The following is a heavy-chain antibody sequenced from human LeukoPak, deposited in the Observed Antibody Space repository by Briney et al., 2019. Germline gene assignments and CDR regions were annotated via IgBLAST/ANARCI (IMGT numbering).Heavy chain of an antibody. D-gene: IGHD4-17*01. CDR1: GFTFSTYA. J-gene: IGHJ4*02. CDR3: VKGPGPTVNYYFDF. CDR2: ISTNGGTT. Sequence: GGSLRLACSASGFTFSTYAMHWVRQAPGKGLEYVSSISTNGGTTYSAESSRGRFAISRDSFKNTLYLQMSSLRADDTAVYYCVKGPGPTVNYYFDFWGQGTLVTVSS. V-gene: IGHV3-64D*06.